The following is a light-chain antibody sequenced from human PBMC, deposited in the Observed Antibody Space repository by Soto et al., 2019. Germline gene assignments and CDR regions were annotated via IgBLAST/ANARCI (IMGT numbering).Light chain of an antibody. J-gene: IGKJ4*01. V-gene: IGKV1-9*01. CDR2: AAS. CDR1: QGINSY. Sequence: IQLTQSPSSLSASVGDRVSITCRASQGINSYLAWYQQKPGKAPKLLIYAASTLQGGVPSRFSGSGSGTDFTLIISSLQPEDFATYYCQQLNSYPLSFGGGTRVEIK. CDR3: QQLNSYPLS.